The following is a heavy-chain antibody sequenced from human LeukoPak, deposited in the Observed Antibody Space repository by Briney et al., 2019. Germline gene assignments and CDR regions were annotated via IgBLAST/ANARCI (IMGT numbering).Heavy chain of an antibody. Sequence: GGSLRLSCAASGFTFSSYAMSWVRQAPGKGLEWVSAISGSGGSTYYADSVKGRFAISRDNSKNTLYLQMNSLRAEDTAVYYCARVVGEEFLEWLLPDTFDIWGQGTMVTVSS. J-gene: IGHJ3*02. D-gene: IGHD3-3*01. CDR1: GFTFSSYA. CDR3: ARVVGEEFLEWLLPDTFDI. CDR2: ISGSGGST. V-gene: IGHV3-23*01.